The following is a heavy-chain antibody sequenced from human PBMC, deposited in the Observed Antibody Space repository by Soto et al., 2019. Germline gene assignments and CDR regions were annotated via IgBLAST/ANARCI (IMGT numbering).Heavy chain of an antibody. CDR2: IIPIFGTA. Sequence: KGLEWIGGIIPIFGTANYAQKFQGRVTITADESTSTAYMELSSLRSEDTAVYYCARPGRDILTGYPIDYYYYYGMDVWGQGTTVTVSS. D-gene: IGHD3-9*01. V-gene: IGHV1-69*01. CDR3: ARPGRDILTGYPIDYYYYYGMDV. J-gene: IGHJ6*02.